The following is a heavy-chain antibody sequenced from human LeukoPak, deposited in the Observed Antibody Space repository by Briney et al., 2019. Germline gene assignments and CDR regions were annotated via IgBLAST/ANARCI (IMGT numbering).Heavy chain of an antibody. J-gene: IGHJ4*02. V-gene: IGHV3-48*01. CDR2: ISSSRSNI. Sequence: GGSLRLSCAASGFTFSSYSMNWVRQAPGKGLEWVSYISSSRSNIYYADSVKGRFTISRDNAKNSLYLQMNSLRAEDTAVYYCAREYCSSTSCLYDYWGQGTLVTVSS. D-gene: IGHD2-2*01. CDR1: GFTFSSYS. CDR3: AREYCSSTSCLYDY.